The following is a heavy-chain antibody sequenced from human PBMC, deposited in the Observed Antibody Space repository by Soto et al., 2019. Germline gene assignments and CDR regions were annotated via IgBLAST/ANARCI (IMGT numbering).Heavy chain of an antibody. CDR2: IHQTGIT. CDR3: ARDRKESNYFDY. Sequence: PSETLSLTCAVSGGSIRSGGYSWNWIRQPPGKGLEWIGYIHQTGITYYNPSLKSRVTISLDRSNNQFSLNLSSVTAADTAVYFCARDRKESNYFDYWGQGTLVTVSS. V-gene: IGHV4-30-2*01. CDR1: GGSIRSGGYS. J-gene: IGHJ4*02.